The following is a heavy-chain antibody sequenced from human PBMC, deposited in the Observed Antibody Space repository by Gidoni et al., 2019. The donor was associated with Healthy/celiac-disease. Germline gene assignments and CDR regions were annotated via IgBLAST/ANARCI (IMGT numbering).Heavy chain of an antibody. CDR1: GYSFTRYW. Sequence: DAQLVQSGAEATKPGESLKISCKASGYSFTRYWIGWVRQLPGKGLEWMGIISPGDSDTRYSPSFQGQVTISADKSISTAYLQWSSLKASDTAMYYCARHDPSGYTGYDSRWGQGTLVTVSS. CDR2: ISPGDSDT. J-gene: IGHJ4*02. CDR3: ARHDPSGYTGYDSR. D-gene: IGHD5-12*01. V-gene: IGHV5-51*01.